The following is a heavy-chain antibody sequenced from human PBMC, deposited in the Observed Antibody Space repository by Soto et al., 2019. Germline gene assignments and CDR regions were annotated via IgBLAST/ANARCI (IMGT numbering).Heavy chain of an antibody. J-gene: IGHJ4*02. CDR2: IYYSGST. CDR1: GGSISSGGYY. D-gene: IGHD6-13*01. CDR3: ARGGVDEFSSSWPLDY. V-gene: IGHV4-31*03. Sequence: SETLSLTCTVSGGSISSGGYYWSWIRQHPGKGLEWIGYIYYSGSTYYNPSLKSRVTISVDTSKNQFSLKLSSVTAADTAVYYCARGGVDEFSSSWPLDYWGQGTLVTVSS.